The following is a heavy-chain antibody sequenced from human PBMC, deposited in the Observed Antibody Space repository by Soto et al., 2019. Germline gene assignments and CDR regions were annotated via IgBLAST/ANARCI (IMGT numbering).Heavy chain of an antibody. CDR1: GFRFSIYG. J-gene: IGHJ4*02. CDR3: ASFEDSSGWKQNDY. D-gene: IGHD6-19*01. Sequence: QVQLVESGGGVVQPGRSLRLSCAASGFRFSIYGMHWVRQAPGKGLEWVAFIGNDVSNKYYAESVKGRFTISRDNSKNMVYLQMNSLRVEDTAVYYWASFEDSSGWKQNDYWGQGTLVTVSS. CDR2: IGNDVSNK. V-gene: IGHV3-33*03.